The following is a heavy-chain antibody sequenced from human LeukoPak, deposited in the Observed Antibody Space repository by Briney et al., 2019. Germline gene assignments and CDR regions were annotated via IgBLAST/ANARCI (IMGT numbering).Heavy chain of an antibody. CDR2: IYYSGST. V-gene: IGHV4-31*03. CDR3: ARLPYDSSGYYPGDDY. CDR1: GGSISSGGYY. J-gene: IGHJ4*02. D-gene: IGHD3-22*01. Sequence: SRTLSLTCTVSGGSISSGGYYWSWIRQHPGKGLEWIGYIYYSGSTYYNPSLKSRVTISVDTSKNQFSLKLSSVTAADTAVYYCARLPYDSSGYYPGDDYWGQGTLVTVSS.